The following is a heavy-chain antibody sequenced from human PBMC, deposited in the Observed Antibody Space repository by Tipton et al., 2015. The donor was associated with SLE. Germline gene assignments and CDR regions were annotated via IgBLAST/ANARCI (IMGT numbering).Heavy chain of an antibody. CDR3: ARGIWGSYEGSDY. J-gene: IGHJ4*02. D-gene: IGHD3-16*01. CDR2: IKQDGSEK. CDR1: GFTFTNYW. V-gene: IGHV3-7*01. Sequence: SLRLSCAASGFTFTNYWMSWVRQTPGKGLEWVAHIKQDGSEKYYVDSLKGRFIISRDNAKNSLYLQMNSLRAEDTAVYYCARGIWGSYEGSDYWGQGTLVTVSS.